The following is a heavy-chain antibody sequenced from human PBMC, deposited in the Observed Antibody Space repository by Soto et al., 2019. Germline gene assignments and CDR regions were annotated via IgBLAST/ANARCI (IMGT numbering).Heavy chain of an antibody. J-gene: IGHJ4*02. CDR2: MCGTSDNT. D-gene: IGHD2-15*01. V-gene: IGHV3-23*01. CDR1: GFTFSSYA. Sequence: EVQLLESGGGLVQPGGSLRLSCAASGFTFSSYAMTWVRQAPGKGLEWVSVMCGTSDNTYYTDSVKGRFTISRDNSKNTLYLQTNSLRAEDTAVYFCAKSSGGSCYSNVDYWGQGILVTVSP. CDR3: AKSSGGSCYSNVDY.